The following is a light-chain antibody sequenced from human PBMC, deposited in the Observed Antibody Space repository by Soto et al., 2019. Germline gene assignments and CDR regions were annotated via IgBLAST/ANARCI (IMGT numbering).Light chain of an antibody. Sequence: QSALTQPASVSGSPGQSITISCIGTSNDVGSYNFVSWYQKHPNTAPRLIIYDVSNRPSGVSNRFSGSKSDNTASLTISGLQAEDEADYYCSSYTRSSTVRFGGGTQLTVL. V-gene: IGLV2-14*03. CDR3: SSYTRSSTVR. CDR1: SNDVGSYNF. CDR2: DVS. J-gene: IGLJ2*01.